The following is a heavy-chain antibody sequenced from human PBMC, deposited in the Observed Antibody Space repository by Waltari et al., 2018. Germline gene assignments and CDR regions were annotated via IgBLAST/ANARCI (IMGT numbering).Heavy chain of an antibody. V-gene: IGHV3-74*01. Sequence: ELQLEESGGGPVQPGGSLRLSCAASGFTFSSYWMHWVRQVPGKGLLLVSRIKSDGSSTTYADSVKGRFTISRDNAKDTLYLQMNSLRAEDTALYYCARDIGGYALDYWGQGTLVTVSS. CDR3: ARDIGGYALDY. D-gene: IGHD5-18*01. CDR1: GFTFSSYW. CDR2: IKSDGSST. J-gene: IGHJ4*02.